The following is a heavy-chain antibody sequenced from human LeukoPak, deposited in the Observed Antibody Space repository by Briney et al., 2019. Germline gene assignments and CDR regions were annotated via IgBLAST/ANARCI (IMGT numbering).Heavy chain of an antibody. CDR3: ATVARNYYGSGTFYGMDV. V-gene: IGHV1-18*01. CDR2: ISTYNGNT. Sequence: ASVKVSCKASGYTFTSYGISWVRQAPGQGLEWMGWISTYNGNTNYAQKLQGRVTMTEDTSTDTAYMELSSLRSEDTAVYYCATVARNYYGSGTFYGMDVWGQGTTVTVSS. CDR1: GYTFTSYG. J-gene: IGHJ6*02. D-gene: IGHD3-10*01.